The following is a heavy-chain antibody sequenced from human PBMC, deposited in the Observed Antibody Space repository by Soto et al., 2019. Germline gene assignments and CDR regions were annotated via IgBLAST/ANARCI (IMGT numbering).Heavy chain of an antibody. V-gene: IGHV3-23*01. CDR1: GFTFSTYA. CDR3: AKCYYDILTGYYIPAVDY. CDR2: ISGSGGST. J-gene: IGHJ4*02. Sequence: EVQLLESGGGLVQPGGSLRLSCAASGFTFSTYAMTWVRQAPGKGLEWVSGISGSGGSTYYADSVKGRFTISRDNSKNTLHLQMNSLRADDTAVYYCAKCYYDILTGYYIPAVDYWGLGTLVTVSS. D-gene: IGHD3-9*01.